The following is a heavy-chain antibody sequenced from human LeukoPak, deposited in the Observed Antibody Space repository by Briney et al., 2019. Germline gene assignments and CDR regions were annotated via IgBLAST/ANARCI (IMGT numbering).Heavy chain of an antibody. V-gene: IGHV4-30-4*01. J-gene: IGHJ4*02. Sequence: PSQTLSLTCTVSGDSISSGDSYWSWIRQPPGKGLEWIGSIYYSGSTYYNPSLKSRLTISVDTSKNQFSLKLSSVTAADTAVYYCARAGQYYFDSAGYFPDYWGQGTLVTASS. CDR3: ARAGQYYFDSAGYFPDY. CDR2: IYYSGST. CDR1: GDSISSGDSY. D-gene: IGHD3-22*01.